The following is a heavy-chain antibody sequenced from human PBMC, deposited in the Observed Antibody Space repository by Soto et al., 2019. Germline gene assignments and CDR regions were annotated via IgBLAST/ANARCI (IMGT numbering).Heavy chain of an antibody. D-gene: IGHD2-21*02. CDR1: GDSISGYY. V-gene: IGHV4-59*08. J-gene: IGHJ5*02. CDR2: IYYSGTT. CDR3: VRTAREGAVAPHWFDR. Sequence: TYETRSLTCTVSGDSISGYYWSWIRQPPGKGLEWIGFIYYSGTTNYNPSLKSRVTISIDTSKNQFSLKLTSVTAAETAVYYCVRTAREGAVAPHWFDRWGQGTQVTGSS.